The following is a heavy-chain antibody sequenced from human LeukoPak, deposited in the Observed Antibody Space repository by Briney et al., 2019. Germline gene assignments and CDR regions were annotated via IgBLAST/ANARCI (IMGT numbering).Heavy chain of an antibody. V-gene: IGHV4-61*01. J-gene: IGHJ4*02. Sequence: PSETLSLTCTVSGVSISSSSYYWSWIRQPPGKGLDWIGYIYYTGSTKYNPSLNSRVTISVDTSKNQFSLELRSVTAADTAVYYCTRVEVHGQSDYWGQGTLVTVSS. D-gene: IGHD1-1*01. CDR1: GVSISSSSYY. CDR2: IYYTGST. CDR3: TRVEVHGQSDY.